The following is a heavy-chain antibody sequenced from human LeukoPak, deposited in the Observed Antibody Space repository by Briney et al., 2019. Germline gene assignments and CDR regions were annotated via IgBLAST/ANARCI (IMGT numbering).Heavy chain of an antibody. Sequence: SETLSLTCTVSGGSISSSSYYWGWIRQPPWKGLEWIGSIYYSGSTYYNPSLKSRVTISVDTSKNQFSLKLSSVTAADTAVYYCQTTVVTGHFDYWGQGTLVTVSS. J-gene: IGHJ4*02. CDR2: IYYSGST. CDR1: GGSISSSSYY. D-gene: IGHD4-23*01. V-gene: IGHV4-39*01. CDR3: QTTVVTGHFDY.